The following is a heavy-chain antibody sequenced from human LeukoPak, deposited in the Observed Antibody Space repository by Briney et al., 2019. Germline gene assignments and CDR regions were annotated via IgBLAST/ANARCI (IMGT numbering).Heavy chain of an antibody. V-gene: IGHV4-30-4*01. D-gene: IGHD2-2*02. J-gene: IGHJ3*02. Sequence: PSESLSLTCTVSGGSLSSGDYYWSWIRRPPGKGLEWIGYIYYCGGTYYNPSLDSRVTMPVDPSKNHSVLELIPLTAPDTAVDYCARGDIVVVPAAIGFGAFDIWGQDTMVSVSS. CDR2: IYYCGGT. CDR1: GGSLSSGDYY. CDR3: ARGDIVVVPAAIGFGAFDI.